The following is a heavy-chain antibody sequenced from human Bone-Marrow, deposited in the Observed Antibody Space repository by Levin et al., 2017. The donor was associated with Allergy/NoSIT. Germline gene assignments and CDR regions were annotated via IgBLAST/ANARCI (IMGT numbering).Heavy chain of an antibody. Sequence: GESLKISCAASGFTFSSYAMSWVRQAPGKGLEWVSAISGSGGSTYYADSVKGRFTISRDNSKNTLYLQMNSLRAEDTAVYYCAKDHGDYVLDAFDIWGQGTMVTVSS. CDR3: AKDHGDYVLDAFDI. D-gene: IGHD4-17*01. V-gene: IGHV3-23*01. CDR1: GFTFSSYA. J-gene: IGHJ3*02. CDR2: ISGSGGST.